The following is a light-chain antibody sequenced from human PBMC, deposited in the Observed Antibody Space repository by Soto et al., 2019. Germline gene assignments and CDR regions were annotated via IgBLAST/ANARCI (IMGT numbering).Light chain of an antibody. CDR3: HSYDSRLSGSV. Sequence: QSVLTQPPSVSGAAGQRGTISCTGNNSNIGGGYDVHWYQQLPGTAPKLLIYGNNNRPSGVPDRFSGSKSYASASLAITGLQSEDEADYYCHSYDSRLSGSVFGGGTKVTVL. CDR2: GNN. J-gene: IGLJ2*01. CDR1: NSNIGGGYD. V-gene: IGLV1-40*01.